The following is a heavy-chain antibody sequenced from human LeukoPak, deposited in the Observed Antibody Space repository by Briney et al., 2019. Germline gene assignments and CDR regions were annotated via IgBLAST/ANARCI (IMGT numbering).Heavy chain of an antibody. Sequence: GSSVKVSCKASGGTFSSYAISWVRQAPGQGLEWMGRIIPILGIANYAQKFQGRVTITADKSTSTAYMELSSLRSEDTAVYYCARDRDDFDYYGSGSHAFDIWGQGTMVTVSS. CDR2: IIPILGIA. V-gene: IGHV1-69*04. CDR1: GGTFSSYA. J-gene: IGHJ3*02. D-gene: IGHD3-10*01. CDR3: ARDRDDFDYYGSGSHAFDI.